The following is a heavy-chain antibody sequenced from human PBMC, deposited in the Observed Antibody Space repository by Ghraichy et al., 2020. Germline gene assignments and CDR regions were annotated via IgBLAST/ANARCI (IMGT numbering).Heavy chain of an antibody. CDR2: INTNTGNP. CDR1: GYTFTSYA. D-gene: IGHD3-10*01. J-gene: IGHJ4*02. V-gene: IGHV7-4-1*02. Sequence: ASVKVSCKASGYTFTSYAMNWVRQAPGQGLEWMGWINTNTGNPTYAQGFTGRFVFSLDTSVSTAYLQISSLKAEDTAVYYCARDTRRRLLWFGELLQHPFDFDYWGQGTLVTVSS. CDR3: ARDTRRRLLWFGELLQHPFDFDY.